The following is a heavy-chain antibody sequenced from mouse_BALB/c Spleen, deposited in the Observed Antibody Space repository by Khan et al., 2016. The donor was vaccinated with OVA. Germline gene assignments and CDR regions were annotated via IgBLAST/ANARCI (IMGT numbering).Heavy chain of an antibody. D-gene: IGHD1-1*01. CDR3: ARSNYYGSGLYAMDY. J-gene: IGHJ4*01. CDR1: GYTFTSYW. Sequence: DLVMPGAAVTLSCKASGYTFTSYWINWIKQRPGQGLEWIGRIAPGSGSTSSNDMFKGKATLTVDAYSSTAYIQLSSLSSEDSAVYFCARSNYYGSGLYAMDYWGQGTSVTVSS. CDR2: IAPGSGST. V-gene: IGHV1S41*01.